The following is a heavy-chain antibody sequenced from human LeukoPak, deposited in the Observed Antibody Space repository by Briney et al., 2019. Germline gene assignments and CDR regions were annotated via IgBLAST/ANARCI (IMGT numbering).Heavy chain of an antibody. V-gene: IGHV4-59*01. D-gene: IGHD6-13*01. Sequence: PSETLSLTCTVSGGSISSYYWSWIRQPPGKGLEWIGYIYYSGSTNYNPSLKSRVTISVDTSKNQFSLKLSSVTAADTAVYYCARGIAAAGADRRFDYWGQGTLVTVSS. CDR2: IYYSGST. CDR3: ARGIAAAGADRRFDY. J-gene: IGHJ4*02. CDR1: GGSISSYY.